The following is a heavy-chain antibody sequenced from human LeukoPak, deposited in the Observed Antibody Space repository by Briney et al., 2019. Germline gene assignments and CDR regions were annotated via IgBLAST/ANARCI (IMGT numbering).Heavy chain of an antibody. Sequence: GGSLRLSCAASGFTFSNYWMSWVRQAPGKGLEWVANIKEDGSEKYYVDSVKGRFTISRDNARNSLYLQMNSLRAEDTAVYYCAGGRQLGYWGQGTLDTVSS. D-gene: IGHD6-13*01. J-gene: IGHJ4*02. CDR3: AGGRQLGY. CDR2: IKEDGSEK. CDR1: GFTFSNYW. V-gene: IGHV3-7*01.